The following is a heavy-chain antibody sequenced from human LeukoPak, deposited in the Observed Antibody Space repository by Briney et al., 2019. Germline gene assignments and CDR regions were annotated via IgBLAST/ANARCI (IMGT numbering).Heavy chain of an antibody. J-gene: IGHJ5*02. D-gene: IGHD3-16*02. CDR1: GYTFTSYD. V-gene: IGHV1-8*01. CDR3: ARLFDYVWGGYRP. CDR2: MNPNSGNT. Sequence: ASVKVSCKASGYTFTSYDVNWVRQATGQGLEWMGWMNPNSGNTGYAQKFQGRVTMTRNTSISTAYMELSSLRSEDTAVYYRARLFDYVWGGYRPWGQGTLVTVSS.